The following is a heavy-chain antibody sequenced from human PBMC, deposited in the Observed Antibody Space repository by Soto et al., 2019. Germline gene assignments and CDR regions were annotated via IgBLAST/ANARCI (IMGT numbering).Heavy chain of an antibody. J-gene: IGHJ6*02. Sequence: QVQLVESGGGEVQPGRSLTLSCAASGFTFSTYGMHWVRQTPGKGLEWVAVISYDGTNKFYSDSVKGRFTISRDNFKNTLTLQMNSLRADDTAFYSCAKDLQSYGDYDYYCYGMDVWGLGTRVTVSS. CDR3: AKDLQSYGDYDYYCYGMDV. V-gene: IGHV3-30*18. D-gene: IGHD4-17*01. CDR1: GFTFSTYG. CDR2: ISYDGTNK.